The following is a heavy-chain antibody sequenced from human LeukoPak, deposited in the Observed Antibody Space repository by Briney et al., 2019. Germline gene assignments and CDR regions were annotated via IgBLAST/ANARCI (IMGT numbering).Heavy chain of an antibody. CDR1: GGSISSYY. CDR3: ARGLGYGDYGRFDP. J-gene: IGHJ5*02. CDR2: IYYSGST. V-gene: IGHV4-59*01. D-gene: IGHD4-17*01. Sequence: SETLSLTCTVSGGSISSYYWSWIRQPPGKGLEWIGYIYYSGSTNYNPSLKSRVIISVDTSKNQFSLKLSSVTAADTALYYCARGLGYGDYGRFDPWGQGTLVTVSS.